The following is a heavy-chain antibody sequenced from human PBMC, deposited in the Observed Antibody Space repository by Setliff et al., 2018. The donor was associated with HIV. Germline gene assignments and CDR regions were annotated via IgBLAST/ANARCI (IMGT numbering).Heavy chain of an antibody. D-gene: IGHD3-16*02. CDR3: ARLAMRGVIGDPNWFDP. V-gene: IGHV4-59*08. J-gene: IGHJ5*02. CDR2: IFFTGSA. Sequence: PSETLSLTCAVYGGSFSGYYWSWTRQPPGKGLEWIGYIFFTGSANPNPSLKNRVTMSVDTSKNQLFLKLSSVTAADTGVYYCARLAMRGVIGDPNWFDPWGQGTLVTVS. CDR1: GGSFSGYY.